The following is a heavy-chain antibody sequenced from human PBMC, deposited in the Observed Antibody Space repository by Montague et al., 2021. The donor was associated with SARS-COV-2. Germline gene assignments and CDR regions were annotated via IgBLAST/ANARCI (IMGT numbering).Heavy chain of an antibody. D-gene: IGHD3-10*01. CDR1: GDPITNHY. CDR3: ARDRFDFGAGRQGTIDF. V-gene: IGHV4-4*07. J-gene: IGHJ4*02. Sequence: SETLSLTCSVSGDPITNHYWSWIRQPAGKGLEWIGRMHFTGKTNFSPFSSSRLTMSADTSKNQFSLKLTSVTAADTAIYFCARDRFDFGAGRQGTIDFWGQGTLVTVSS. CDR2: MHFTGKT.